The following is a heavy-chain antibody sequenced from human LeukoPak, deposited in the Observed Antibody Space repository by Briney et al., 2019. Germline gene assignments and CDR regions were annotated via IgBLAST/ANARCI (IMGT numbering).Heavy chain of an antibody. CDR2: IYYSGST. D-gene: IGHD6-13*01. CDR3: ARDRGQHGHDWFDP. CDR1: GGSISSGGYY. J-gene: IGHJ5*02. V-gene: IGHV4-31*03. Sequence: SQTLSLTCTVSGGSISSGGYYWSWIRQHPGKGLEWIGYIYYSGSTYYNPSLKSRVTISVDTSKNQFSLKLSSVTAADTAVYYCARDRGQHGHDWFDPWGQGTPVTVSS.